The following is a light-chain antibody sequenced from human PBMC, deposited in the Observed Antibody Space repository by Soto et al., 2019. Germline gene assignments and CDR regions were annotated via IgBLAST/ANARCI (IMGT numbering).Light chain of an antibody. CDR2: AAS. Sequence: AIRMTQSPSSLSASTGDRVTITCRASQDISNYLVWYQQKPGKAPKVLIHAASTLQGGVSSRFSGSGSGTDFTLTITRLQSEDFATYYCQHYYSYPWTFGQGTQVEV. CDR3: QHYYSYPWT. CDR1: QDISNY. V-gene: IGKV1-8*01. J-gene: IGKJ1*01.